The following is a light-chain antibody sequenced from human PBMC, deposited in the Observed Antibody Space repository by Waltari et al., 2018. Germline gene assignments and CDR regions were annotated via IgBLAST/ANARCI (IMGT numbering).Light chain of an antibody. CDR3: QSADSSGTYPDVV. J-gene: IGLJ2*01. Sequence: SYELTQPPSVPVSPGQTARITCPGDALPKQYAYWYQQKPSQAPVLVIYKDSERPSGIPERFSGSSSGTTVTLTISGVQAEDEADYYCQSADSSGTYPDVVFGGGTKLTVL. V-gene: IGLV3-25*03. CDR2: KDS. CDR1: ALPKQY.